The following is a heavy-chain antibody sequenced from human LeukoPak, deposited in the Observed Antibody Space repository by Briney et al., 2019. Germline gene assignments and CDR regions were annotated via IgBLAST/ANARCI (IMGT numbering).Heavy chain of an antibody. J-gene: IGHJ4*02. CDR2: MSPNNGDT. CDR3: ARGPPNWGYDY. Sequence: GASVKVSFKASGYTFTSYDFNWVRQATGQRPEWMGWMSPNNGDTGYAQKFQDRVTMTRNTSISTAYMELSSLRSDDTAVYYCARGPPNWGYDYWGPGTLVTVSS. CDR1: GYTFTSYD. V-gene: IGHV1-8*01. D-gene: IGHD7-27*01.